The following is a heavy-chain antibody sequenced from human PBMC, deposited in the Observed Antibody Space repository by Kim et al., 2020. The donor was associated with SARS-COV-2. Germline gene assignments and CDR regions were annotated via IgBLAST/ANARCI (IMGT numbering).Heavy chain of an antibody. Sequence: SVKVSCKASGGTFSSYAISWVRQAPGQGLEWMGGIIPIFGTANYAQKFQGRVTITADESTSTAYMELSSLRSEDTAVYYCASVVSGSDYYYYGMDVWGQGTTVTVSS. CDR3: ASVVSGSDYYYYGMDV. CDR1: GGTFSSYA. CDR2: IIPIFGTA. V-gene: IGHV1-69*13. D-gene: IGHD3-10*01. J-gene: IGHJ6*02.